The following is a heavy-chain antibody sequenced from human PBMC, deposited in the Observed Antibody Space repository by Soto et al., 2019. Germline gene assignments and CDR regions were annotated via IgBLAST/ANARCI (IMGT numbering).Heavy chain of an antibody. CDR3: ARVRREYDNSGPVDY. Sequence: SETLSLTCAFSGGSFSSGDYSWNWIRQQPGKGLEWIGYIYYGGSTYYNPSLQRRVTMSVDRSRNQFSLNLNSVTAADTAVYYCARVRREYDNSGPVDYWGQGTLVIVSS. D-gene: IGHD3-22*01. J-gene: IGHJ4*02. CDR1: GGSFSSGDYS. CDR2: IYYGGST. V-gene: IGHV4-30-2*01.